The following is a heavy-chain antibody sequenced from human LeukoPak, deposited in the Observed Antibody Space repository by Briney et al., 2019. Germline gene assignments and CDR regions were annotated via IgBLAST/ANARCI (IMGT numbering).Heavy chain of an antibody. Sequence: GGSLRLSCAASGFTFSSYWMSWVRQAPGKGLEWVANIKQDGSEKYYVDSVKGRFTISRDNAKNSLYLQMNSLRAEDTAVYYCARDRYDFWSGYYTHNFDYWGQGTLVTVSS. CDR1: GFTFSSYW. J-gene: IGHJ4*02. CDR2: IKQDGSEK. D-gene: IGHD3-3*01. CDR3: ARDRYDFWSGYYTHNFDY. V-gene: IGHV3-7*01.